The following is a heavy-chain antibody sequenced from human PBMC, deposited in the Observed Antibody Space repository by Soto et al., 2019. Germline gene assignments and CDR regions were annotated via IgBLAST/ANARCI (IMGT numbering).Heavy chain of an antibody. D-gene: IGHD3-10*01. J-gene: IGHJ5*02. V-gene: IGHV3-23*01. Sequence: EVQLLESGGGLVQPGGSLRLSCAASGFTFSSYAMSWVRQTPGKGLEWVSAINGSGDSTYYADSVKGRFTISRDNSKNTLYLQMNSLRAEDTAVYYCAKLRWGSDNWFDPWGQGTLVTVSS. CDR3: AKLRWGSDNWFDP. CDR1: GFTFSSYA. CDR2: INGSGDST.